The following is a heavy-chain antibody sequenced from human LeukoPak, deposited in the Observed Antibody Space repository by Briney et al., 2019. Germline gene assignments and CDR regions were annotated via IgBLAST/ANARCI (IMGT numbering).Heavy chain of an antibody. Sequence: GGSLRLSCAASGFTFSSYGMHWVRQAPGKGLEWVAFIRYDGSNKYYADSVKGRFTISRDNSKNTLYLQMNSLRAEDTAVYYCARELEWWFDYWGQGTLVTVSS. CDR2: IRYDGSNK. CDR1: GFTFSSYG. J-gene: IGHJ4*02. V-gene: IGHV3-30*02. D-gene: IGHD2-15*01. CDR3: ARELEWWFDY.